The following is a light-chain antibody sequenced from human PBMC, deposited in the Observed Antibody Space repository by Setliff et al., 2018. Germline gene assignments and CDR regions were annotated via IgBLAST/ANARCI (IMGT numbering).Light chain of an antibody. CDR3: SAYTSSSTYV. Sequence: QSALAQPASVSGSPGQSITIPCSGTSSDVGAYDLVSWYKQHPGKAPKLIISDVRNRPSGVSNRFSGSKSGNTASLTISGLQAEDEADYYCSAYTSSSTYVFGTGTKVTVL. CDR2: DVR. J-gene: IGLJ1*01. CDR1: SSDVGAYDL. V-gene: IGLV2-14*03.